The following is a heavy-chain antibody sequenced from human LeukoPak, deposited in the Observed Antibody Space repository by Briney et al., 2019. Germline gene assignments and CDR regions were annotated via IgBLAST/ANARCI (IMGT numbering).Heavy chain of an antibody. CDR2: VYGGGST. J-gene: IGHJ3*01. D-gene: IGHD1-26*01. Sequence: GGSLRLSCAASGFTVSNNYMSWVRQAPGEGLEWVSVVYGGGSTYYADSVKGRFTISRDNSKNSLYLQMNSLRTEDTAVYYCAKANPLIVGARAGGPINFWGQGTMVTVSS. CDR3: AKANPLIVGARAGGPINF. CDR1: GFTVSNNY. V-gene: IGHV3-53*05.